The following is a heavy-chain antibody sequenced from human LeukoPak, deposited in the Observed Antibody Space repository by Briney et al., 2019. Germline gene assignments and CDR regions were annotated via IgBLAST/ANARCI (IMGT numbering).Heavy chain of an antibody. CDR3: ARRYGDYVGSFEY. Sequence: PEGSLRLSCAASGITFSSYSMNWVRQAPGKGLEWVSSISTSSSYIYYADSVKGRFTISRDNAKNSLYLQMNSLRAEDTAVYYCARRYGDYVGSFEYWGQGTQVTVSS. CDR1: GITFSSYS. D-gene: IGHD4-17*01. V-gene: IGHV3-21*01. CDR2: ISTSSSYI. J-gene: IGHJ4*02.